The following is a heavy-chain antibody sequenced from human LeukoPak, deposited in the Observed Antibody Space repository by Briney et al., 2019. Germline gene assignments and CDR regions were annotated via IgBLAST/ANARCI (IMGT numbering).Heavy chain of an antibody. V-gene: IGHV3-21*01. CDR3: ARGPEGYDFWSGPDADPFDI. D-gene: IGHD3-3*01. Sequence: PGGSLRLSCAASGFTFSSYSMNWVRQAPGKGLEWVSSISSSSSYIYYADSVKGRFTISRDNAKNSLYLQMNSLRAEDTAVYYCARGPEGYDFWSGPDADPFDIWDQGTMVTVSS. CDR1: GFTFSSYS. CDR2: ISSSSSYI. J-gene: IGHJ3*02.